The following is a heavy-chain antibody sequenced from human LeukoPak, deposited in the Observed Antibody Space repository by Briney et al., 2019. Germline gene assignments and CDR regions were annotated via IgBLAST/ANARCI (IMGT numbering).Heavy chain of an antibody. J-gene: IGHJ4*02. CDR2: IYYSGST. V-gene: IGHV4-59*01. Sequence: SETLSLTCTRSGGSISSYYWSWIRQPPGKGLEWIGYIYYSGSTNYNPSLKSRVTISVDTSKNQFSLKLSSVTAADTAVYYCARVSSSGYSFDYWGQGTLVTVSS. CDR3: ARVSSSGYSFDY. CDR1: GGSISSYY. D-gene: IGHD3-22*01.